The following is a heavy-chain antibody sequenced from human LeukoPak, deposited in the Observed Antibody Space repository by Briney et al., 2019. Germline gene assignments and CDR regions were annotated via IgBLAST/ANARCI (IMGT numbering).Heavy chain of an antibody. CDR2: IGGSNGIT. D-gene: IGHD1-26*01. J-gene: IGHJ6*02. CDR3: ARGGSYAFSHYYYGMDV. Sequence: GGSLGLSCAASRFTFNSYAMSWVRQAPGKGLEWVSVIGGSNGITFYVGSVKGRFTISRDNSKNTLYLQMNSLRAEDTAVYYCARGGSYAFSHYYYGMDVWGQGTTVTVSS. V-gene: IGHV3-23*01. CDR1: RFTFNSYA.